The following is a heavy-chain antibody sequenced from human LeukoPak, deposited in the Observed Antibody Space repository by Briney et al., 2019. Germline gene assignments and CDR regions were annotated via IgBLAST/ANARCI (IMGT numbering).Heavy chain of an antibody. D-gene: IGHD6-19*01. CDR2: IYYSGST. V-gene: IGHV4-39*01. J-gene: IGHJ4*02. CDR3: ARHAETAVAGTGYFDY. CDR1: GGSISSSSYY. Sequence: SETLSLTCTVSGGSISSSSYYWGWIRQPPGKGLEWIGSIYYSGSTYYNPSLKSRVTISVDTSKNQFSLKLSSVTAADTAVYYCARHAETAVAGTGYFDYWGQGSLVTVSS.